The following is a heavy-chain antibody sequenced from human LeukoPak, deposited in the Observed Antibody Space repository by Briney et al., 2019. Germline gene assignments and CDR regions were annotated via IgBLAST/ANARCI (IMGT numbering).Heavy chain of an antibody. CDR1: GYTFTGYY. Sequence: GASVKVSCKASGYTFTGYYMHWVRQAPGQGLEWMGRINPNSGGTNYAQKFQGRVTMTRDTSISTAYMELSRLRSDDTAVYYCASGPGYSSGWIDYWGQGTLVTVPS. J-gene: IGHJ4*02. D-gene: IGHD6-19*01. CDR2: INPNSGGT. CDR3: ASGPGYSSGWIDY. V-gene: IGHV1-2*06.